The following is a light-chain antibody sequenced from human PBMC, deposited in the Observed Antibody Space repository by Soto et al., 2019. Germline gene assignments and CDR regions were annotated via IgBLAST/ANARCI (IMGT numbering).Light chain of an antibody. CDR1: QSISSW. V-gene: IGKV1-5*03. CDR3: QQYDNYPLT. J-gene: IGKJ4*01. Sequence: DIQMTQSPSTLSASVGDRVTITCRASQSISSWLAWYQQKPGKAPKLLIYKASSLESGVPSRFSGSGSGTEFTLTISSLQPDDFATYYCQQYDNYPLTFGGGTKGGYQ. CDR2: KAS.